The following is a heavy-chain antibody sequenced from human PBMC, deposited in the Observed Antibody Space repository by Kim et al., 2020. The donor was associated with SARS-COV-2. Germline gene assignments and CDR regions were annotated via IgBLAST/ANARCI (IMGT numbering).Heavy chain of an antibody. J-gene: IGHJ4*02. CDR2: VNTSNNP. D-gene: IGHD5-12*01. Sequence: GGSLRLSCAASGFTFSRRAMSWVRQAPGKGLEWVASVNTSNNPYYADSVKDRFTVSRNITKDTPHLQMNSLLADDTALYYCATDHPTSGGPPFDSCVRGT. CDR3: ATDHPTSGGPPFDS. V-gene: IGHV3-23*05. CDR1: GFTFSRRA.